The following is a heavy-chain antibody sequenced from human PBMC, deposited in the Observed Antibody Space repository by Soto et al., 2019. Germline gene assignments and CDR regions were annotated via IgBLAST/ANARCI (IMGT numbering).Heavy chain of an antibody. V-gene: IGHV1-69*12. CDR3: ARGPRPISTSCYLLAACYYGMDV. CDR1: GGTFSSYA. J-gene: IGHJ6*02. CDR2: IIPIFGTA. D-gene: IGHD2-2*01. Sequence: QVQLVQSGAEVKKPGSSVKVSCKASGGTFSSYAISWVRQAPGQGLEWMGGIIPIFGTANYAQKFQGRVTITADESTSTAYMELSSLRSEDTAVYYCARGPRPISTSCYLLAACYYGMDVWGQGTTVTVSS.